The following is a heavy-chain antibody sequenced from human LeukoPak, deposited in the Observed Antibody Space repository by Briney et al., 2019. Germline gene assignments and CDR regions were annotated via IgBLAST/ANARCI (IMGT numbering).Heavy chain of an antibody. D-gene: IGHD3-22*01. V-gene: IGHV3-74*01. CDR3: ARGKYYYDPLDY. CDR1: GFTFSSYW. CDR2: INPDGSST. Sequence: PGGSLRLSCAATGFTFSSYWMHWVRQAPGKGLVWVSRINPDGSSTTYADSVKGRFTISRDNAKNTLYLHMSSLGAEDTAVYYCARGKYYYDPLDYWGQGTLVTVS. J-gene: IGHJ4*02.